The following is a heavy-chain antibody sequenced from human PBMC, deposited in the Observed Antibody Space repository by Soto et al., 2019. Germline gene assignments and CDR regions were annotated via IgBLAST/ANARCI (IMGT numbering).Heavy chain of an antibody. CDR1: GYTFTGYY. J-gene: IGHJ6*02. Sequence: ASVKVSCKASGYTFTGYYMHWVRQAPGQGLEWMGWINPNSGGTNYAQKFQGWVTMTRDTSISTAYMELSRLRYDDTAVYYCARDRFEAVAGFYYYYGMDVWGQGTTVTVSS. CDR2: INPNSGGT. CDR3: ARDRFEAVAGFYYYYGMDV. V-gene: IGHV1-2*04. D-gene: IGHD6-19*01.